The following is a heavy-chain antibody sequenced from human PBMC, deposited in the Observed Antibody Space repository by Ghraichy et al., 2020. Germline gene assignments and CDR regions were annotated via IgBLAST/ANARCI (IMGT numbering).Heavy chain of an antibody. V-gene: IGHV4-61*02. Sequence: SETPSLTCTVSGGSISSGSYYWSWIRQPAGKGLEWIGRIYTSGSTNYNPSLKSRVTISVDTSKNQFSLKLSSVTAADTAVYYCARGVPYYYGSGSFTWGQGTLVTVSS. CDR1: GGSISSGSYY. D-gene: IGHD3-10*01. J-gene: IGHJ4*02. CDR2: IYTSGST. CDR3: ARGVPYYYGSGSFT.